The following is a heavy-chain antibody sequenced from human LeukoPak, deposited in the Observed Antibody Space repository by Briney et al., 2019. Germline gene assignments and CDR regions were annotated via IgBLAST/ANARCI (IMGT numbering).Heavy chain of an antibody. CDR2: INPNSGGT. V-gene: IGHV1-2*02. Sequence: VASVKVSCKASGYTFTGYYMHWVRQAPGQGLEWMGWINPNSGGTNYAQKFQGRVTMTRDTSISTAYMELSRLRSDDTAVYYCAKSRIVGAHCLDYWGQGTLVTVPS. D-gene: IGHD1-26*01. J-gene: IGHJ4*02. CDR1: GYTFTGYY. CDR3: AKSRIVGAHCLDY.